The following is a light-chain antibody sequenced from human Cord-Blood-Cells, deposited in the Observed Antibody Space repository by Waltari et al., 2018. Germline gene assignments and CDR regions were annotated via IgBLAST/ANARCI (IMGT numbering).Light chain of an antibody. J-gene: IGLJ2*01. CDR1: SSDVGGYNH. CDR3: SSYTSSSTV. V-gene: IGLV2-14*01. CDR2: DVS. Sequence: QSALTQPASVSGSPGQSITISCTGTSSDVGGYNHFSWYQQHPGKPPKLMIYDVSKRPSGVSNRFSGSKSGNTASLTISGLQAEDEADYYCSSYTSSSTVFGGGTKLTVL.